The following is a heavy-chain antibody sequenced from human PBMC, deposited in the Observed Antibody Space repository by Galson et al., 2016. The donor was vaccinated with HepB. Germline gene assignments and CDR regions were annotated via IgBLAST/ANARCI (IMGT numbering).Heavy chain of an antibody. Sequence: SLRLSCAASGFTFKSYWLSWVRQGPGKGLVWVSRINGDGSITTYADSVKGRFTISRDNAKNTLYLQMNSLRAADTAVYYCVRGTVDKPGLDVWGQETTVTVSS. CDR1: GFTFKSYW. J-gene: IGHJ6*02. CDR2: INGDGSIT. CDR3: VRGTVDKPGLDV. D-gene: IGHD1-1*01. V-gene: IGHV3-74*01.